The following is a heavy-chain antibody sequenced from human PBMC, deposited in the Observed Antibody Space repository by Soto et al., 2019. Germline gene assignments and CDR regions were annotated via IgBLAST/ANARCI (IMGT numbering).Heavy chain of an antibody. D-gene: IGHD2-21*02. CDR1: GGSISSGGYY. Sequence: SETLSLTCTVSGGSISSGGYYWSWIRRHPGKGLEWIGYIYYSGSTYYNPSLKSRVTISVDTSKNQFSLKLSSVTAADTAVYYCARVVVTARYYYYYYGMDVWGQGTTVTVSS. CDR2: IYYSGST. J-gene: IGHJ6*02. V-gene: IGHV4-31*03. CDR3: ARVVVTARYYYYYYGMDV.